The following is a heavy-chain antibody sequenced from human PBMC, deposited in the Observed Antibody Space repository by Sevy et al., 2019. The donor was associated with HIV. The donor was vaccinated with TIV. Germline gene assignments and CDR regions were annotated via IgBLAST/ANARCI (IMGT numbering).Heavy chain of an antibody. CDR2: ISGSGGST. D-gene: IGHD6-19*01. CDR1: GFTFSSYA. CDR3: ATSLGIAVAGYQRSEPYFYGMDV. J-gene: IGHJ6*02. V-gene: IGHV3-23*01. Sequence: GGSLRLSCAASGFTFSSYAMSWVRQAPGKGLEWVSAISGSGGSTYYADSVKGRFTISRDNSKNTLYLQMNSLRAEDTAVYYWATSLGIAVAGYQRSEPYFYGMDVWGQGTMVTVSS.